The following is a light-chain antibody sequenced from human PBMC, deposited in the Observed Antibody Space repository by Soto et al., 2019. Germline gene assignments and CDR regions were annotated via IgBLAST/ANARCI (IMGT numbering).Light chain of an antibody. V-gene: IGKV1-39*01. CDR2: AAS. CDR3: QQSYSTIT. CDR1: QSISSY. J-gene: IGKJ5*01. Sequence: DIQMTQSPSSLSASVGYRVTITCRASQSISSYLSWYQQKPGKALKLLVYAASSLQVGVPSRFSGSGSGTDFTLTISSLQPEDFATYYCQQSYSTITFGQGTRLEI.